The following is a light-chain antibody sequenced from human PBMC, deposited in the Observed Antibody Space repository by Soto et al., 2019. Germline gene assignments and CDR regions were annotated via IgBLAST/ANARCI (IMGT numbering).Light chain of an antibody. J-gene: IGLJ2*01. CDR1: TSNIGSNT. Sequence: QSVLTQPPSASATPGQRVTISCSGSTSNIGSNTVNWYQQLPATAPKLLIYHNDQRPSGVPDRFSGSKSGTSASLVISGLQSEDEADYYCAAWDDSLNGVVFGGGTKPTVL. CDR3: AAWDDSLNGVV. V-gene: IGLV1-44*01. CDR2: HND.